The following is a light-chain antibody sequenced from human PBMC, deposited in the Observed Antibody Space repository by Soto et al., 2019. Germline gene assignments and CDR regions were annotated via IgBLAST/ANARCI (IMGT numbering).Light chain of an antibody. J-gene: IGKJ4*01. V-gene: IGKV3-15*01. Sequence: EIVMTQSPATLSVSPGERATLSCRASQSVSRHLAWYQQRPGQAPRLLFYDASTRATGIPARFSGSGSGTEFTLTISSLQSEDFAVYYCQHYNDWRSLTFGGGTKVEI. CDR3: QHYNDWRSLT. CDR1: QSVSRH. CDR2: DAS.